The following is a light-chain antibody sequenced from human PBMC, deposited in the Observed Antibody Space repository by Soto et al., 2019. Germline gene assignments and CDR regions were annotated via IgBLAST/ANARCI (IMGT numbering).Light chain of an antibody. Sequence: QSVLTQPPSASGTPGQTITISCSGGSSNIGINTVSWYEHLPGTAPRLLIYGNNQRPSGVPDRFSGSKSGTSATLGITGFQTGDEADYYCGSWDSSLSAYVFGTGTKGTVL. V-gene: IGLV1-44*01. CDR3: GSWDSSLSAYV. CDR2: GNN. CDR1: SSNIGINT. J-gene: IGLJ1*01.